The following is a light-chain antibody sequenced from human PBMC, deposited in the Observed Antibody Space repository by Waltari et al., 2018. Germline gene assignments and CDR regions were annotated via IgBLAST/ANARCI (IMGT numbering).Light chain of an antibody. CDR2: DVI. V-gene: IGLV2-14*03. Sequence: QSALTQPASVSGSPGQSITISCTGTSSDVGGFNYVSWYQQHPGKATRLMIYDVNDVIKPPSGVSDRFSGSKSGNTASLTISCLQAEDEADYYCSSYTSSSTYVFGTGTKVTVL. CDR3: SSYTSSSTYV. J-gene: IGLJ1*01. CDR1: SSDVGGFNY.